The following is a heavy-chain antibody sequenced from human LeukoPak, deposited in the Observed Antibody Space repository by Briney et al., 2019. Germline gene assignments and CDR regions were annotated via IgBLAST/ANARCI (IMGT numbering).Heavy chain of an antibody. Sequence: GGSLRLSCAASGFTFSSFEMNWVRQAPGKGLEWISYISTSGASTYYADSVKGRFTVSRDNAKSSMFLRMDTLRAEDTAVYYCARERGYNYGYSGYYDQWGQGILVTVSS. CDR2: ISTSGAST. CDR3: ARERGYNYGYSGYYDQ. J-gene: IGHJ4*02. V-gene: IGHV3-48*03. CDR1: GFTFSSFE. D-gene: IGHD5-18*01.